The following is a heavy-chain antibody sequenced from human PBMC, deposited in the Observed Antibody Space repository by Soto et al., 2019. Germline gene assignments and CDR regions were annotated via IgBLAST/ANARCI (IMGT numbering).Heavy chain of an antibody. D-gene: IGHD3-10*01. Sequence: PSQTLSLTCAISGDSVSSNSAAWNWIRQSPSRGLEWLGRTYYRSKWYNDYAVSVKSRITINPDTSKNQFSLQLNSVTPEDTAVYYCARVFGGLRGVDYYYYGMDVWGQGTTVTVSS. V-gene: IGHV6-1*01. CDR1: GDSVSSNSAA. CDR3: ARVFGGLRGVDYYYYGMDV. CDR2: TYYRSKWYN. J-gene: IGHJ6*02.